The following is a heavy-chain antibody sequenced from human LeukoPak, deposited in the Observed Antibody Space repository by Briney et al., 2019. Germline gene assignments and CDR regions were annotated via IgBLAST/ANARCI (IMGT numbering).Heavy chain of an antibody. CDR1: GYTFTSNY. CDR2: ISPSGGST. D-gene: IGHD1-26*01. Sequence: ASVKVSCKAFGYTFTSNYMHWVRQAPGQGPEWMGVISPSGGSTTYAQKFQGRVTITTNTSISTAYLELSSLRSEDTAVFHCARGTPQGGLDIWGQGTMVTVSS. CDR3: ARGTPQGGLDI. J-gene: IGHJ3*02. V-gene: IGHV1-46*01.